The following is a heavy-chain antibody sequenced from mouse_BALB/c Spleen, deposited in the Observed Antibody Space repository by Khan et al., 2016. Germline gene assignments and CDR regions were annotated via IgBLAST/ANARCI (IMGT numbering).Heavy chain of an antibody. J-gene: IGHJ3*01. V-gene: IGHV14-3*02. Sequence: VQLQQSGAELVKPGASVKLSCTASGFNIKDTYMHWVKQRPEQGLEWIGRIDPANGNTKYDPKFQGKATITADTSSNTAYLQLSRLASEDTAVSYCARSPYDYDVGFAYWGQVTLVTVSA. CDR1: GFNIKDTY. CDR2: IDPANGNT. D-gene: IGHD2-4*01. CDR3: ARSPYDYDVGFAY.